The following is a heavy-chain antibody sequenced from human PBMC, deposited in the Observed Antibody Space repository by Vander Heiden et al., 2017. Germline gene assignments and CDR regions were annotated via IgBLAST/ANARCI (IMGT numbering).Heavy chain of an antibody. Sequence: QVQLVQSGAEVKKPGSSVKVSCKASGGTFSSYAISWVRHAPGQGLEWMGGIIPILGIANYAQKFQGRVTITADKSTSTAYMELSSLRSEDTAVYYCARIVAANYGMDVWGQGTTVTVSS. CDR1: GGTFSSYA. J-gene: IGHJ6*02. V-gene: IGHV1-69*10. CDR2: IIPILGIA. D-gene: IGHD2-15*01. CDR3: ARIVAANYGMDV.